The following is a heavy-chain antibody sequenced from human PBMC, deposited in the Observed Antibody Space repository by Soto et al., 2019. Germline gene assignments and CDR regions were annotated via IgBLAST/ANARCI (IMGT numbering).Heavy chain of an antibody. J-gene: IGHJ2*01. D-gene: IGHD5-18*01. V-gene: IGHV1-69*17. Sequence: QGQLVQAWAEVKKPGSSEKVSCNASGGAFSSYAISWVRQAPGQGLEWMGGNLPRFNMSNYSQEFQGRVTITADQRTHTAHMDLSNLTSEDTALSYCARSLNGYGPWYFDIGGRGT. CDR1: GGAFSSYA. CDR3: ARSLNGYGPWYFDI. CDR2: NLPRFNMS.